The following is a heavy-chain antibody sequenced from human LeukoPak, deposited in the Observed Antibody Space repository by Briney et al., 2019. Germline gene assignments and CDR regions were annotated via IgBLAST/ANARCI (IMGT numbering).Heavy chain of an antibody. CDR3: TTGNHDYGPNWFDP. CDR1: GFTFSNAW. Sequence: GGSLRLSCAASGFTFSNAWMSWVRQAPGKGLEWVGRIKSKTDGGTTDYAAPVKGRFTISRDDSKNTLYLQMSSLKTEDTAVYYCTTGNHDYGPNWFDPWGQGTLVTVSS. J-gene: IGHJ5*02. D-gene: IGHD4-17*01. V-gene: IGHV3-15*01. CDR2: IKSKTDGGTT.